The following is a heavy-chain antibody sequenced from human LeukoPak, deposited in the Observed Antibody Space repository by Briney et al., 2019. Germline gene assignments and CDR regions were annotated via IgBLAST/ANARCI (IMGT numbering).Heavy chain of an antibody. Sequence: SETLSLTXAVYGGSFSGYYWSWIRQPPGKGLEWIGEINHSGSTNYNPSLKSRVTISVDTSKNQFSLKLSSATAADTAVYYCARGSAHTYWGQGTLVTVSS. CDR2: INHSGST. J-gene: IGHJ4*02. CDR3: ARGSAHTY. V-gene: IGHV4-34*01. CDR1: GGSFSGYY.